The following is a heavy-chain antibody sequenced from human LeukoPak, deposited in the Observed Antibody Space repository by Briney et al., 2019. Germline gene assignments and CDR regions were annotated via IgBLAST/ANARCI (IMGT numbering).Heavy chain of an antibody. D-gene: IGHD1-26*01. CDR3: ARDREA. CDR1: GFTFSSYA. V-gene: IGHV3-30-3*01. J-gene: IGHJ5*02. Sequence: GGSLRLSCAASGFTFSSYAMHWVRQAPGKGLEWVAVISYDGSNKYYADSVKGRFTISRDNSRHTLYLQMNSLRAEDTAVYYCARDREAWGQGTLVTVSS. CDR2: ISYDGSNK.